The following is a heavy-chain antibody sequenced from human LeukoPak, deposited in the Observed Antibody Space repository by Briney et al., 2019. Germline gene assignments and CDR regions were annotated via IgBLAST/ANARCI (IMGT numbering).Heavy chain of an antibody. CDR1: GFTLGNNY. D-gene: IGHD6-13*01. Sequence: GGSLRLSCAASGFTLGNNYMNWVRQAPGKGVEWMSLIYRGGRTHYADSAKGSFTIARDNSKNTLYLQMNNVRAEDRAVYYCARDGAAAASGTWAWGQGTLVTVSS. CDR2: IYRGGRT. V-gene: IGHV3-53*01. CDR3: ARDGAAAASGTWA. J-gene: IGHJ5*02.